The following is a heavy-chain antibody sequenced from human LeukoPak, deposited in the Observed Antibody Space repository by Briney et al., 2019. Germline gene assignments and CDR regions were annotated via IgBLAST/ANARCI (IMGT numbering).Heavy chain of an antibody. Sequence: GGSLKLSCAASGFTFRNYAMHWVRQAPGKGLEWVAVIWHDGGEKHYDASVKGRFTISRDNSKNTLYLQMNSLRAEDTALYYCARGWALAGNPNWFDPWGQGTLVTVSS. CDR3: ARGWALAGNPNWFDP. CDR2: IWHDGGEK. CDR1: GFTFRNYA. J-gene: IGHJ5*02. D-gene: IGHD6-19*01. V-gene: IGHV3-33*01.